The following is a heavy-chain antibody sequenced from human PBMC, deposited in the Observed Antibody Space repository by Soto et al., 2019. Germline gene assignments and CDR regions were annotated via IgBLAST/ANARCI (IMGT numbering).Heavy chain of an antibody. J-gene: IGHJ4*02. V-gene: IGHV3-23*01. D-gene: IGHD2-8*01. CDR2: ISGSGGST. CDR1: GFTFSSYA. CDR3: AKDRRHIVLMVYAIDY. Sequence: PGGSLRLSCAASGFTFSSYAMSWVRQAPGKGLEWVSAISGSGGSTYYADSVKGRFTISRDNSKNTLYLQMNSLRAEDTAVYYCAKDRRHIVLMVYAIDYWGQGTLVTVSS.